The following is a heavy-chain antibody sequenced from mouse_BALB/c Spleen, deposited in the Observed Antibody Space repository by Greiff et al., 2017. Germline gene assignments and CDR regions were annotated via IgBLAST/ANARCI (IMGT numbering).Heavy chain of an antibody. V-gene: IGHV1S135*01. CDR2: IDPFNGGT. Sequence: VQLQQSGPELMKPGASVKISCKASGYSFTSYYMHWVKQSHGKSLEWIGYIDPFNGGTSYNQKFKGKATLTVDKSSSTAYMHLSSLTSEDSAVYYCARSDYDGMDYWCQGTSVTVSS. CDR3: ARSDYDGMDY. CDR1: GYSFTSYY. J-gene: IGHJ4*01. D-gene: IGHD2-4*01.